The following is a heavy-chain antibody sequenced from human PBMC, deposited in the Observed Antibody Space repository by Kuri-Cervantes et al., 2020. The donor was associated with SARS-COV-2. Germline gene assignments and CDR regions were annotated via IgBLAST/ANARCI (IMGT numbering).Heavy chain of an antibody. J-gene: IGHJ4*02. CDR1: GGSLSYYY. D-gene: IGHD3-22*01. CDR2: INHSGST. V-gene: IGHV4-34*01. Sequence: SETLSLTCEVYGGSLSYYYWSWVRQPPGKGREWIGEINHSGSTNYNPSLKSRVTISGDTSKNQFSLKLSSVTAADTAVYYCARDADSSGSLDYWGQGTLVTVSS. CDR3: ARDADSSGSLDY.